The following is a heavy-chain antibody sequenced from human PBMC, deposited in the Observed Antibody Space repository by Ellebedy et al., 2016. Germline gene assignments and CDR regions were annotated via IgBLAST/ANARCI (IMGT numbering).Heavy chain of an antibody. CDR1: GGSFSGYY. CDR3: ARGEMTSMTSFDY. D-gene: IGHD2-21*02. V-gene: IGHV4-34*01. CDR2: ISHSGTT. J-gene: IGHJ4*02. Sequence: SETLSLTCAVYGGSFSGYYWSWIRQPPGKGLEWIGEISHSGTTNYNPSLKSRVTISVDTSKNQFSLTLSSVTAADTAVYYCARGEMTSMTSFDYWGQGTLVTVSS.